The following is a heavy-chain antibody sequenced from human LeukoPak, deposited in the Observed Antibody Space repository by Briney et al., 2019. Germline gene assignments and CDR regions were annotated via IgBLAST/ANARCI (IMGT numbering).Heavy chain of an antibody. Sequence: ASVKVSCKASGGTFSSYAISWVRQAPGQGLEWMGGIIPIFGTANYAQKFQGRVTITADESTSTAYMELSSLRSEDTAVYYCARGGSTMVRGVTRTFDYWGQGTLVTVSS. CDR1: GGTFSSYA. V-gene: IGHV1-69*13. D-gene: IGHD3-10*01. J-gene: IGHJ4*02. CDR3: ARGGSTMVRGVTRTFDY. CDR2: IIPIFGTA.